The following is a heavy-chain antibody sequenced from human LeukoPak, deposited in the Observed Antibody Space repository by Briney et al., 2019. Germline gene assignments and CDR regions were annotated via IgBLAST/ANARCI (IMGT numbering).Heavy chain of an antibody. D-gene: IGHD3-22*01. Sequence: GGSLRLSCAASGFTFSSCSMNWVRQAPGKGLEWVSSISSSSSYIYYADSVKGRFTISRDNAKNSLYLQMNSLRAEDTAVYYCARAGYYYDSSGYYYDQDVRVLLDYWGQGTLVTVSS. CDR1: GFTFSSCS. CDR2: ISSSSSYI. V-gene: IGHV3-21*04. CDR3: ARAGYYYDSSGYYYDQDVRVLLDY. J-gene: IGHJ4*02.